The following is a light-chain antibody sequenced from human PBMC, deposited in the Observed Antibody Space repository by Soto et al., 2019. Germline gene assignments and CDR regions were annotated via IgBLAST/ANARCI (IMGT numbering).Light chain of an antibody. Sequence: QSALTQPASVSASPGQTITISCTGTSSDVGNFDFVSWYQQHPGKAPNLMIYEVSNRPSGVSNRFSGSKSGNTASLTSSGLQPEDEGDYYCSSYTNRGTRVFGGGTKLTVL. J-gene: IGLJ2*01. CDR1: SSDVGNFDF. CDR3: SSYTNRGTRV. CDR2: EVS. V-gene: IGLV2-14*01.